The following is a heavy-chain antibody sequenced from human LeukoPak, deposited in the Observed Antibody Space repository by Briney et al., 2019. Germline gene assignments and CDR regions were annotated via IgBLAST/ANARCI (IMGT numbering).Heavy chain of an antibody. D-gene: IGHD2-15*01. J-gene: IGHJ5*02. CDR2: LNAGNDNT. CDR3: ARDLGYCTGGTCYPNWFDP. CDR1: GYTVTSYA. Sequence: GASVKVSCKASGYTVTSYAMHWVRQAPGQRLEWMGWLNAGNDNTKYSQKFQGRVAITRDTSASTAYMELSSLRSEDTAVYYCARDLGYCTGGTCYPNWFDPWGQGTLVTVSS. V-gene: IGHV1-3*01.